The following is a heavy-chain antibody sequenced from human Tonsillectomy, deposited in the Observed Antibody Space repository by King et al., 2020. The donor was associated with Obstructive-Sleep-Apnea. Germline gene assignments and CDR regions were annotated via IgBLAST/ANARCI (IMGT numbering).Heavy chain of an antibody. Sequence: QLQESGPGLVKPSETLSLTCTVSVGSISNYYCSWIRHPPGKGLEWIGYWYYSGNTNCNSSLTNRFTISADTSKTQFSLRLSSVTAADTAVYYCARHRGVEDYGDYGDYFDYWGQGTLVTVSS. CDR3: ARHRGVEDYGDYGDYFDY. D-gene: IGHD4-17*01. V-gene: IGHV4-59*08. J-gene: IGHJ4*02. CDR2: WYYSGNT. CDR1: VGSISNYY.